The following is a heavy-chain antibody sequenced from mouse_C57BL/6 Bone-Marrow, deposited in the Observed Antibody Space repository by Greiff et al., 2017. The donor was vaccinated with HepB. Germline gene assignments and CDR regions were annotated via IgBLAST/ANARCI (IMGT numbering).Heavy chain of an antibody. CDR1: GFSLTSYC. D-gene: IGHD2-12*01. J-gene: IGHJ4*01. Sequence: QLHQSLPGLVQPSQSLSITCTVSGFSLTSYCVHWVRQSPGKGLEWLVVIWRGGSTDYNAAFMSRLSITKDNSKSQVFFKMNSLQADDTAIYYCAKKSYWDYYAMDYWGQGTSVTVSS. CDR3: AKKSYWDYYAMDY. V-gene: IGHV2-5*01. CDR2: IWRGGST.